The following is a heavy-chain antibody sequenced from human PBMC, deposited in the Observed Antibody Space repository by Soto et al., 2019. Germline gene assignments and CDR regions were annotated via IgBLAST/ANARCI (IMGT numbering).Heavy chain of an antibody. J-gene: IGHJ4*02. V-gene: IGHV3-23*01. D-gene: IGHD5-12*01. CDR3: AKSTRGYSGYDLTFDY. CDR1: GFTFSSYA. Sequence: EVQLLESGGGLVQPGGSLRLSCAASGFTFSSYAMSWVRQAPGKGLEWVSAISGSGGSTYYADSVKGRFTISRDNSTNTLYLQMNSLRAEDTAVYYCAKSTRGYSGYDLTFDYWGQGTLVTVSS. CDR2: ISGSGGST.